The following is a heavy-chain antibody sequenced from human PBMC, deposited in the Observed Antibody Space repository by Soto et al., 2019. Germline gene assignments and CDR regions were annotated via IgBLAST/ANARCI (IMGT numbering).Heavy chain of an antibody. V-gene: IGHV3-30*18. J-gene: IGHJ6*02. CDR2: ISYDGSNK. D-gene: IGHD3-9*01. CDR3: AKGINWYDILTGYYGPSYYYGMDV. Sequence: GGSLRLSCAASGFTFSSHGMHWVRQAPGKGLEWVAVISYDGSNKYYADSVKGRFTISRDNSKNTLYLQMNSLRAEDTAVYYCAKGINWYDILTGYYGPSYYYGMDVWGQGTTVTVSS. CDR1: GFTFSSHG.